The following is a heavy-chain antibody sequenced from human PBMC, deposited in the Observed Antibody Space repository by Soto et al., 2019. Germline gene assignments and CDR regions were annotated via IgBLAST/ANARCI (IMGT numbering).Heavy chain of an antibody. CDR1: GFTLSTYA. CDR3: ARRPVTYYFDY. V-gene: IGHV3-7*01. CDR2: IKEDGSET. D-gene: IGHD4-17*01. J-gene: IGHJ4*02. Sequence: GGSLRLSCVASGFTLSTYAMSWVRQAPGKGLEWVANIKEDGSETYYVDSVKGRFTISRDNSKNTLSLRMDSLRADDTAVYFCARRPVTYYFDYWGQGTLVTVSS.